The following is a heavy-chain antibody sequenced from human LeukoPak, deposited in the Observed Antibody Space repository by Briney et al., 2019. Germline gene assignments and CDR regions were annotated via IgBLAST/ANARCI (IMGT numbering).Heavy chain of an antibody. CDR2: INHSGST. CDR3: ARGRSIAARRPYYYYYMDV. D-gene: IGHD6-6*01. J-gene: IGHJ6*03. CDR1: GGSFSGYY. V-gene: IGHV4-34*01. Sequence: SETLSPTCAVYGGSFSGYYWSWIRQPPGKGLEWIGEINHSGSTNYNPSLKSRVTISVDTSKNQFSLKLSSVTAADTAVYYCARGRSIAARRPYYYYYMDVWGKGTTVTVSS.